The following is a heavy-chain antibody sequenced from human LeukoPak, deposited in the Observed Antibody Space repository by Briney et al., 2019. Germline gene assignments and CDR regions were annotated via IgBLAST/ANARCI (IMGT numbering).Heavy chain of an antibody. J-gene: IGHJ5*02. Sequence: SETLSLTCTVSGSSINNYYWSWIRQPPRKPLEWLGSIYYSGTTNYNPSLKSRVSMSIDTSKTQFSLKLSSVTAADTAVYYCAKDSPEPTWGQGTLVTVSS. D-gene: IGHD1-14*01. CDR2: IYYSGTT. CDR1: GSSINNYY. V-gene: IGHV4-59*01. CDR3: AKDSPEPT.